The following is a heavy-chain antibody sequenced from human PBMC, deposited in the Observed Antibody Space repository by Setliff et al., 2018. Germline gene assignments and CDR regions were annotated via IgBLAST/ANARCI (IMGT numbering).Heavy chain of an antibody. CDR3: ARLFNFPLYYFHY. V-gene: IGHV3-20*04. D-gene: IGHD3-3*01. Sequence: GGSLRLSCAASGFTFDDYGMSWVRQAPGKGLEWVSGINWNGGSTGYADSVKGRFTISRGNAKNSLYLQMNSLRAEDTAVYYCARLFNFPLYYFHYWGQGTLVTVSS. J-gene: IGHJ4*02. CDR2: INWNGGST. CDR1: GFTFDDYG.